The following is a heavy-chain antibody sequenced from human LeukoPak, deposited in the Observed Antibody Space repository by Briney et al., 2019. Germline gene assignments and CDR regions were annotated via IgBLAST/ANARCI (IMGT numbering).Heavy chain of an antibody. D-gene: IGHD2-15*01. CDR2: IKSKTDGGTT. CDR1: GFTFSNAW. V-gene: IGHV3-15*01. J-gene: IGHJ3*02. CDR3: TTLPDCSGGSCYLAAFDI. Sequence: KPGGSLRLSCAASGFTFSNAWMSWVRQAPGKGLEWVGRIKSKTDGGTTDYAAPVKGRFTISRDDSKNTLYLQMNSLKTEDTAVYYCTTLPDCSGGSCYLAAFDIWGQGTMVTVSS.